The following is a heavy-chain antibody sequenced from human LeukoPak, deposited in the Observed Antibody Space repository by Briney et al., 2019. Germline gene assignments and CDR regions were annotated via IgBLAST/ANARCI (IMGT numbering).Heavy chain of an antibody. CDR3: ARCTKSYDILTGYPTNWYFDL. V-gene: IGHV4-59*01. Sequence: SETLSLTCTVSGGSISSYYWSWIRQPPGKGLEWIGYIYYSGSTNYNPSLKSRVTISVDTFKHQFSLKLSSVTAADTAVYYCARCTKSYDILTGYPTNWYFDLWGRGTLVTVSS. CDR1: GGSISSYY. D-gene: IGHD3-9*01. J-gene: IGHJ2*01. CDR2: IYYSGST.